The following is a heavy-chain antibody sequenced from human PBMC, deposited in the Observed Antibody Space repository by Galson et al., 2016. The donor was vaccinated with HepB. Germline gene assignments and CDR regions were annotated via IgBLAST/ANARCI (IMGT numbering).Heavy chain of an antibody. CDR1: GYRFTSYW. CDR3: ARGDRVAYDAFDI. CDR2: IDPSDSYT. D-gene: IGHD2-15*01. V-gene: IGHV5-10-1*01. Sequence: QSGAEVKKPGESLRISCKGSGYRFTSYWISWVRQMPGKGLEWMGRIDPSDSYTSYSPSFQGHVTTSADKSISTAYLQWNSLKAADTAMYYCARGDRVAYDAFDIWGQGTMVTVSS. J-gene: IGHJ3*02.